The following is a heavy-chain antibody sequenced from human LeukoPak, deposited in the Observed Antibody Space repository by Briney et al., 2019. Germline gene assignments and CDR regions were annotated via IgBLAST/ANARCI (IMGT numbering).Heavy chain of an antibody. V-gene: IGHV1-24*01. J-gene: IGHJ4*02. CDR3: AARRPPGIAAAVLDY. D-gene: IGHD6-13*01. CDR2: FDPEDGET. CDR1: GYTLTELS. Sequence: ASVKVSCKVSGYTLTELSMHWVRQAPGKGLEWMGGFDPEDGETIYAQKFQGRVTMTEDTSTDTAYMELSSLRSEDTAMYYCAARRPPGIAAAVLDYWGQGTLVTVSS.